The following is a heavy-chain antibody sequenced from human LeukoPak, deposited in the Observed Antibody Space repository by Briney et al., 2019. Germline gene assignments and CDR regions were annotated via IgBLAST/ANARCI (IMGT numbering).Heavy chain of an antibody. V-gene: IGHV3-64*01. CDR3: SRGRQGAKTRYFDL. CDR1: GIIFSNYA. CDR2: ISRDGGST. D-gene: IGHD1-26*01. J-gene: IGHJ2*01. Sequence: GGSLRLSCAASGIIFSNYAMHWVRQGPGKGLECISTISRDGGSTYYANSVKGRCTISRDNSKNTLYLQMDSLRAEDMAVDYCSRGRQGAKTRYFDLWGRGTRVTVSS.